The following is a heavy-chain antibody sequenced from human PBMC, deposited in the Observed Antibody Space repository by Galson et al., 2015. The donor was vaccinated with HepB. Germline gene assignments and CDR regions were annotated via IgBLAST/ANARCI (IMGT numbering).Heavy chain of an antibody. CDR2: INAGNGNT. V-gene: IGHV1-3*01. D-gene: IGHD1-14*01. Sequence: SVKVSCKASGYTFTSYAMHWVRQAPGQRLEWMGWINAGNGNTKYSQKFQGRVTITRDTSASTVYMELSSLRSEDTAVYYCARSASPYENPGMDVRGQGTTVTVSS. CDR1: GYTFTSYA. CDR3: ARSASPYENPGMDV. J-gene: IGHJ6*02.